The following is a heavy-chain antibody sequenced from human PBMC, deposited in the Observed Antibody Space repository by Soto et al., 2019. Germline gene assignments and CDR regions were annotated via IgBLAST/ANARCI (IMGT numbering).Heavy chain of an antibody. CDR3: AREKYYYGSGAFFDY. CDR1: GGTFSSYT. V-gene: IGHV1-69*08. Sequence: QVQLVQSGAEVKKPGSSVKVSCKASGGTFSSYTISWVRQAPGQGLEWMGRIIPILGIANYAQKFQGRATITADKSTSTAYMELSSLRSEDTAVYYCAREKYYYGSGAFFDYWGQGTLVTVSS. D-gene: IGHD3-10*01. CDR2: IIPILGIA. J-gene: IGHJ4*02.